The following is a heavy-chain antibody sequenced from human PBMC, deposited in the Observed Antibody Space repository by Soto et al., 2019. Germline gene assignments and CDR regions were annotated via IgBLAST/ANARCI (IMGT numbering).Heavy chain of an antibody. J-gene: IGHJ5*02. CDR2: IYPGDSDT. D-gene: IGHD6-13*01. V-gene: IGHV5-51*01. CDR1: GYSFTNYW. CDR3: AKGGYSTSWYEYNWFDP. Sequence: GESLKISCKGSGYSFTNYWIGWVRQMPGKGLEWMGIIYPGDSDTRYSPSFQGQVTLSVDKSISTAYLHWSSLKASDTATYYCAKGGYSTSWYEYNWFDPWGQGTLVTVSS.